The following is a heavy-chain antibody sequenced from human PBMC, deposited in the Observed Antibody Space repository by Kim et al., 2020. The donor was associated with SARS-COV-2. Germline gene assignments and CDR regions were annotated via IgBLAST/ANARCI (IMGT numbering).Heavy chain of an antibody. CDR2: ISNSDGGT. CDR3: AKGEEWQQSRWYFDL. D-gene: IGHD6-13*01. CDR1: GFTFSTYV. Sequence: GGSLRLSCAASGFTFSTYVMSWVRQAPGKGLEWVSGISNSDGGTYYADSVQGRFIISRDNSRNMLFLQVNSLRVEDTAVYYCAKGEEWQQSRWYFDLWGRGTLVTVSS. V-gene: IGHV3-23*01. J-gene: IGHJ2*01.